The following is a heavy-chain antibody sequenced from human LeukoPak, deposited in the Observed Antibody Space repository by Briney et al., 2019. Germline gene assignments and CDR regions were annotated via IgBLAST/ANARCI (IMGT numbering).Heavy chain of an antibody. V-gene: IGHV3-9*01. Sequence: GGSLRLSCAASGFNFDDHAMHWVRQAPGKGLEWVSGLSWNSGSIDYADSVKGRFTISRDNAKNSLYLQMNSLRAEDTALYYCAKGPGMATVKRYLDYWGQGTLVTVSS. CDR3: AKGPGMATVKRYLDY. J-gene: IGHJ4*02. CDR2: LSWNSGSI. CDR1: GFNFDDHA. D-gene: IGHD5-24*01.